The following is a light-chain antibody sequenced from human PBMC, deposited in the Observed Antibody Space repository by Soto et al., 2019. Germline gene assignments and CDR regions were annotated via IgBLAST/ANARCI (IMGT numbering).Light chain of an antibody. J-gene: IGLJ1*01. CDR3: CSYAGSYTFV. Sequence: QSVLAQPRSVSGSPGQSVTVSCSGTSSDVGGYDYVAWYQQYPGKAPKLMIYDVIKRPSGVPDRFSGSKSGNTVSLTISGLQAEDEADYYCCSYAGSYTFVFGTGTKVTVL. CDR1: SSDVGGYDY. CDR2: DVI. V-gene: IGLV2-11*01.